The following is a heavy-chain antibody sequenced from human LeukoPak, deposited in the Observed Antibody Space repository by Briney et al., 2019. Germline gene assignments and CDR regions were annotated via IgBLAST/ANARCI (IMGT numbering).Heavy chain of an antibody. J-gene: IGHJ4*02. D-gene: IGHD3-10*01. V-gene: IGHV4-59*01. CDR3: ASHRRSHGSEY. CDR2: VYYSGST. CDR1: GGSFEHYF. Sequence: PSETLSLTCSVSGGSFEHYFWSWIRQPPGKGLEWIGYVYYSGSTDYSPSLKSRLTISADTSKNQFSLKLSPVTAADTAVYYCASHRRSHGSEYWGQGTLVTVSS.